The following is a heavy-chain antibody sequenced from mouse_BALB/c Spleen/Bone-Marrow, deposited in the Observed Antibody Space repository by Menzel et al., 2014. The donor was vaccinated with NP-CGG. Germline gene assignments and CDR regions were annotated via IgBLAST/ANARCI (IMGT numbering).Heavy chain of an antibody. Sequence: EVQLVESGGDLVKPGGSLKLSCAASGFTFSSYGMSWVRQTPDKGLEWVATISSGGSYTYYPDSVKGRFTISRDNAKNTLYLQMSSLKSEDTAMYYCASGNYYAMDYWGQGTSVTVSS. V-gene: IGHV5-6*01. CDR2: ISSGGSYT. D-gene: IGHD1-1*01. CDR1: GFTFSSYG. CDR3: ASGNYYAMDY. J-gene: IGHJ4*01.